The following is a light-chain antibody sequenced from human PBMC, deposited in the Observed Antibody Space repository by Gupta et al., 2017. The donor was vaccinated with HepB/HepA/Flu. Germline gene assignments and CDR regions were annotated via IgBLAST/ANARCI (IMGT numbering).Light chain of an antibody. J-gene: IGLJ2*01. Sequence: SYVLTQPPSVSVAPGKTARLTCGGNNIGSKNIHWYQQKPGQAPVLVIYYDSDRPSGIPERFSGSNSGNTATLTISRVEAGDEADYYCQVWDSSSDHVVFGGGTKLTVL. CDR1: NIGSKN. CDR2: YDS. V-gene: IGLV3-21*04. CDR3: QVWDSSSDHVV.